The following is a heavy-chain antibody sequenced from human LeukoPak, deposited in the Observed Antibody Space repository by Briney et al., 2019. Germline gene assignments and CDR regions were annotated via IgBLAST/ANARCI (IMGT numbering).Heavy chain of an antibody. CDR1: GGSISSSTYY. CDR3: ARPTFSGYYSDPFDI. V-gene: IGHV4-39*01. Sequence: PSETLSLTCTVSGGSISSSTYYWGWIRQPPGKGLEWIGSIYYSGSTYYNPSLKSRVTISVDTSKNQFSLKLSSVTAADTAVYFCARPTFSGYYSDPFDIWGQGTIVTVSS. J-gene: IGHJ3*02. CDR2: IYYSGST. D-gene: IGHD3-22*01.